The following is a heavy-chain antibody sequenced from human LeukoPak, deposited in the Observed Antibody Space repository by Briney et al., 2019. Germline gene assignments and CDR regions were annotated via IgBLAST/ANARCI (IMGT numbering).Heavy chain of an antibody. J-gene: IGHJ4*02. V-gene: IGHV3-66*01. Sequence: GGSLRLSCAASGFTFSSYSMNWVRQAPGKGLEWVSVIYSGGNTFYADSVKGRFSISRDNSRNTVYLQMNSLRAEDTAVYFCARAAAAGTFDYWGQGTLVTVSS. D-gene: IGHD6-13*01. CDR1: GFTFSSYS. CDR2: IYSGGNT. CDR3: ARAAAAGTFDY.